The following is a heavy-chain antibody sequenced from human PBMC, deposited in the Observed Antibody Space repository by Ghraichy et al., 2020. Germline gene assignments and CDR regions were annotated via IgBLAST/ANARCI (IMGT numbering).Heavy chain of an antibody. D-gene: IGHD7-27*01. J-gene: IGHJ6*03. Sequence: SQTLSLTCAVSGGSISSGGYSWSWIRQPPGKGLEWIGYIYHSGSTYYNPSLKSRVTISVDRSKNQFSLKLSSVTAADTAVYYCARCRENWGSNYYYYMDVWGKGTTVTVSS. V-gene: IGHV4-30-2*01. CDR3: ARCRENWGSNYYYYMDV. CDR2: IYHSGST. CDR1: GGSISSGGYS.